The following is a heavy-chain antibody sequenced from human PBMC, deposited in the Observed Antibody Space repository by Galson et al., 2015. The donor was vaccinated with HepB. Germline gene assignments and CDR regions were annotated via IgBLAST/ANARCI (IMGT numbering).Heavy chain of an antibody. V-gene: IGHV3-53*01. D-gene: IGHD5/OR15-5a*01. CDR3: ARSLRYYFYCMDV. CDR2: IYSGGTT. CDR1: GFTVSSTY. J-gene: IGHJ6*03. Sequence: SLRLSCAASGFTVSSTYMSWVRQAPGKGLEWVSIIYSGGTTYYTDSVKGRFTISRDNSGNTLYLQMNSLRAEDTAVYYCARSLRYYFYCMDVWGKGTTVTVSS.